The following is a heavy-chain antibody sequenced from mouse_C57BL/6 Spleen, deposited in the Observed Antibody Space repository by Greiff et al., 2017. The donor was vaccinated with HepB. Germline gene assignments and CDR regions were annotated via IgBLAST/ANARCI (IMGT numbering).Heavy chain of an antibody. CDR1: GYTFTSYW. Sequence: QVQLKQSGAELVMPGASVMLSCKASGYTFTSYWMHWVKQRHGQGLEWIGEIDPSDSYTNYNQKFKGKSTLTVDKSSSTAYMQLSSLTSEDSAVYYGARCGKLWGIAYWGQGATLTVSS. CDR2: IDPSDSYT. J-gene: IGHJ2*01. V-gene: IGHV1-69*01. CDR3: ARCGKLWGIAY. D-gene: IGHD1-1*02.